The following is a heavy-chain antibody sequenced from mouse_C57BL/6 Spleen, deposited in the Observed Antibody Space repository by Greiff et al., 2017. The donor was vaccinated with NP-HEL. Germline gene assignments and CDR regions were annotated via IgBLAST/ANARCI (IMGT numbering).Heavy chain of an antibody. V-gene: IGHV6-6*01. CDR2: IRHKANNHAT. D-gene: IGHD2-1*01. Sequence: EVQLEESGGGLVQPGGSMKLSCAASGFTFSDAWMDWVRQSPEKGLEWVAEIRHKANNHATYYAVTVKGRFTISRDDYKSSVDLQMNRLRAEDTGIYYCTSFYYGNYVFAYWGQGTLVTVSA. J-gene: IGHJ3*01. CDR1: GFTFSDAW. CDR3: TSFYYGNYVFAY.